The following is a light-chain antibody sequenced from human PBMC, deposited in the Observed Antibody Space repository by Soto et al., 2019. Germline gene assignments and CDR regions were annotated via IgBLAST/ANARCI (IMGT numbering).Light chain of an antibody. J-gene: IGKJ1*01. CDR1: QSVSNN. CDR3: QQYNTWWT. Sequence: EIVMTQSPATLSVSPGERATLSCRASQSVSNNLAWYQKKPGQAPRLLIYGASTRATGIPARFSGSGSGTEVTLTISSLQSEDFAVYYCQQYNTWWTFGQGTRVEIK. CDR2: GAS. V-gene: IGKV3-15*01.